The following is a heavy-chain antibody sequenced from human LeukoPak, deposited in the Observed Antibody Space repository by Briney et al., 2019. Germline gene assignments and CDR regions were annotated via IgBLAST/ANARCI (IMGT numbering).Heavy chain of an antibody. CDR3: ARDPYDNY. D-gene: IGHD3-22*01. Sequence: GGSLRLSCAASGFSFRNFGMHWVRQAPGKGLEWVASIWYDGSKNYYADSVKGRFTISRDNSRNTLYLQMNSLRVEDTAVYHCARDPYDNYWGQGTLVTVSS. V-gene: IGHV3-33*01. J-gene: IGHJ4*02. CDR2: IWYDGSKN. CDR1: GFSFRNFG.